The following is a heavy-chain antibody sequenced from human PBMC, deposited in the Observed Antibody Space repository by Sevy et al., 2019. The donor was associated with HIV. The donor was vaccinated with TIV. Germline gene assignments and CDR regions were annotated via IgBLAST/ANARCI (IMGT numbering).Heavy chain of an antibody. Sequence: GGSLRLSCAASGFSFSSYGMYWVRQAPGNGLEWVARIGYDGSDKYYGDSVKGRVTISRDNSKKTLYLQMNSLRAEDTAVYYCAKNGDSPYYKYAMDIWGQGTTVTVSS. CDR2: IGYDGSDK. V-gene: IGHV3-30*02. CDR1: GFSFSSYG. CDR3: AKNGDSPYYKYAMDI. D-gene: IGHD4-17*01. J-gene: IGHJ6*02.